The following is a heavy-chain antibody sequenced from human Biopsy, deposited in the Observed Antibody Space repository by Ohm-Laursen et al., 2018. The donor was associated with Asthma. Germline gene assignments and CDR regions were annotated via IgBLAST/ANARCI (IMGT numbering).Heavy chain of an antibody. V-gene: IGHV4-34*01. CDR2: IPQGGAT. J-gene: IGHJ6*02. CDR1: RGPFRGYV. Sequence: SDTLSLTCALNRGPFRGYVWAWIRQPPGKGLEWIGEIPQGGATTVNPPLKSRVTISMDPSKSQLYLSLRSLTAADTAVYYCASGPQWSGLDIWGQGTTVTVSS. D-gene: IGHD2-8*01. CDR3: ASGPQWSGLDI.